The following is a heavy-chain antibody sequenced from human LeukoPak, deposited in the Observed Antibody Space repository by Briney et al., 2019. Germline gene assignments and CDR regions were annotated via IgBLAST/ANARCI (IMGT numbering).Heavy chain of an antibody. J-gene: IGHJ4*02. Sequence: ASVKVSCKASGYTFTGYYMHWVRQAPGQGLEWMGWINPNSGGTNYAQKLQGRVTMTTDTSTSTAYMELRSLRSDDTAVYYCARDQDYYGSGSYYNEPFDYWGQGTLVTVSS. V-gene: IGHV1-2*02. D-gene: IGHD3-10*01. CDR2: INPNSGGT. CDR3: ARDQDYYGSGSYYNEPFDY. CDR1: GYTFTGYY.